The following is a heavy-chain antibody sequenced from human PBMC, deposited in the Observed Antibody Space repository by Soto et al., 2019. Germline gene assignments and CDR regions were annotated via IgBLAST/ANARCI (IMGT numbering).Heavy chain of an antibody. J-gene: IGHJ5*02. CDR2: IYYSGST. CDR3: ARSLYSGSYTNWFDP. CDR1: GGSISRDY. V-gene: IGHV4-59*01. D-gene: IGHD1-26*01. Sequence: ESLSLTGTVPGGSISRDYWSCMRRPPGKGLEYIGYIYYSGSTNYNPSLKSRVTISVDTSKKQFSLKLSSVTAADTAVYYCARSLYSGSYTNWFDPWGQGTLVTVSS.